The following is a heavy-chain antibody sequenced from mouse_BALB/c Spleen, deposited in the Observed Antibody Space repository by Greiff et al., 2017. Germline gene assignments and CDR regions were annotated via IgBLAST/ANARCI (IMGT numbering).Heavy chain of an antibody. Sequence: DVKLVESGGGLVKPGGSLKLSCAASGFTFSSYAMSWVRQTPEKRLEWVASISSGGSTYYPDSVKGRFTISRDNARNILYLQMSSLRSEDTAMYYCARDWERDWFAYWGQGTLVTVSA. CDR2: ISSGGST. D-gene: IGHD4-1*01. V-gene: IGHV5-6-5*01. CDR3: ARDWERDWFAY. CDR1: GFTFSSYA. J-gene: IGHJ3*01.